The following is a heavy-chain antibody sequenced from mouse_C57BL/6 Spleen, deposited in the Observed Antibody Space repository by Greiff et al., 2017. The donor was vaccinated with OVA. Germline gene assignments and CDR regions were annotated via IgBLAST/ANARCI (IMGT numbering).Heavy chain of an antibody. CDR1: GYTFTDYN. Sequence: EVKLQESGPELVKPGASVKMSCKASGYTFTDYNMHWVKQSHGKSLEWIGYINPNNGGTSYNQKFKGKATLTVNKSSSTAYMELRSLTSEDSAVYYCANYYGSFYAMDYWGQGTSVTVSS. J-gene: IGHJ4*01. V-gene: IGHV1-22*01. D-gene: IGHD1-1*01. CDR3: ANYYGSFYAMDY. CDR2: INPNNGGT.